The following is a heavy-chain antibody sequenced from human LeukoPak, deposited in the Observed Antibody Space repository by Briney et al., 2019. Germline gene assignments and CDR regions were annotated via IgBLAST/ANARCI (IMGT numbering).Heavy chain of an antibody. D-gene: IGHD1-26*01. V-gene: IGHV3-21*01. CDR2: ISSSSGYI. CDR1: GVTFSSYS. CDR3: TRDEVGATTEFDS. J-gene: IGHJ4*02. Sequence: GGSLRLSCAASGVTFSSYSMNWVRQAPGQGLEWVSSISSSSGYINYADSVQGRFTVSRDKTKTSLYLQMNRLRSEDTAVYYCTRDEVGATTEFDSWGQGILVTVSS.